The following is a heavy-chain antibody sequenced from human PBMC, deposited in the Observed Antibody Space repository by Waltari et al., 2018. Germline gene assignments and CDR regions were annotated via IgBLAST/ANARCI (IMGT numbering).Heavy chain of an antibody. CDR2: IIPIFGTA. J-gene: IGHJ6*03. CDR3: AGYYGSYYYYYMDV. CDR1: VDTLSSYV. V-gene: IGHV1-69*05. Sequence: QVQLVQSGAEVKKPGSSVKVSCKAPVDTLSSYVIPRVRQPPGQGLEWMGGIIPIFGTANYAQKFQGRVTITTDESTSTAYMELSSLRSEDTAVYYCAGYYGSYYYYYMDVWGKGTTVTVSS. D-gene: IGHD3-10*01.